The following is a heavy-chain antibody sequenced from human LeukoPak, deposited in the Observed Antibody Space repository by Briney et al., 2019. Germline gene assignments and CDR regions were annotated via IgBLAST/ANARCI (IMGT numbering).Heavy chain of an antibody. D-gene: IGHD6-6*01. CDR2: IRYDGSNK. CDR1: GFTFSSYG. Sequence: GSLRLSCAASGFTFSSYGMHWVRQAPGKGLEWVAFIRYDGSNKYYADSVKGRFTISRDNSKNTLYLQMNSLRAEDTAVYYCAKGFEYSSSSVYWGQGTLVTVSS. CDR3: AKGFEYSSSSVY. J-gene: IGHJ4*02. V-gene: IGHV3-30*02.